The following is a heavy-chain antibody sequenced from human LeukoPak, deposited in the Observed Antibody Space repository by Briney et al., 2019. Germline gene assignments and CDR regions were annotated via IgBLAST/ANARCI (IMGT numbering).Heavy chain of an antibody. D-gene: IGHD3-10*01. J-gene: IGHJ1*01. CDR3: ARDLPGQYSSSGARPFRH. CDR2: INPNTGGT. CDR1: GYTFTAYF. Sequence: GASVKVSCKASGYTFTAYFVHWVRQAPGQGLEWMGFINPNTGGTNYAQKFQGRVTMTRDTSISTAYMELSRLKSDDTAVYYCARDLPGQYSSSGARPFRHWGQGALVTVSS. V-gene: IGHV1-2*02.